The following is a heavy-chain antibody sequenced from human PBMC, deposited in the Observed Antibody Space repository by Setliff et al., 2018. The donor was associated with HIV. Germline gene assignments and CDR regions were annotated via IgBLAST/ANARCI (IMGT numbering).Heavy chain of an antibody. CDR2: INHSGST. D-gene: IGHD1-26*01. Sequence: QPPGKGLEWIGEINHSGSTNYNMSLWSRVTISLDASRNQFSLELISVTTADTAVYYCAGGPGTTSIDYWAQGTLVTVSS. V-gene: IGHV4-34*01. CDR3: AGGPGTTSIDY. J-gene: IGHJ4*02.